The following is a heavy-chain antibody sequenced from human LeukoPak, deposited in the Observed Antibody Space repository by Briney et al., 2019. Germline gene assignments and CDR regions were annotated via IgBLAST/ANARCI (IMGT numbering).Heavy chain of an antibody. Sequence: NPSETLSLTCIVSGASIRGSTYYWGWIRQSPGKGLEWIASVHHSGSTYDNPSLKSRVTISVDTSKNHFSLKLTSVSAADTAVYYCARRSTVAGRGRFDPWGQGTLVTVSS. D-gene: IGHD6-19*01. CDR3: ARRSTVAGRGRFDP. CDR2: VHHSGST. J-gene: IGHJ5*02. V-gene: IGHV4-39*02. CDR1: GASIRGSTYY.